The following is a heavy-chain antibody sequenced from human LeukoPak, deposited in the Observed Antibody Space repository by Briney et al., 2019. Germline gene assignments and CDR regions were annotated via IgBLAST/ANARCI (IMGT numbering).Heavy chain of an antibody. J-gene: IGHJ4*02. CDR3: ARYRSSYVDY. Sequence: ASVKVSCKASGGTFISYAISWVRQAPGQGLEWMWGITTILGATNSAQKFQGRATITTDKSTSTDYMELRSLRSKDTAPYYCARYRSSYVDYWGQGTLVTVSS. V-gene: IGHV1-69*05. D-gene: IGHD6-6*01. CDR2: ITTILGAT. CDR1: GGTFISYA.